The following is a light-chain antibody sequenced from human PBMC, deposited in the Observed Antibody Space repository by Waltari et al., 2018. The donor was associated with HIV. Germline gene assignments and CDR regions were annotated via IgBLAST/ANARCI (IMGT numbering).Light chain of an antibody. CDR3: LQDYKAPYT. V-gene: IGKV1-6*01. Sequence: AIQMTQSPSSLSAAVGDSVTITCRSSQGIRNDLGWYQQKSGKAPKLLIYAASALHNGVPPRFSGSGSGTDFTLTISSVQPEDFATYYCLQDYKAPYTFGQGTKLEIK. CDR1: QGIRND. J-gene: IGKJ2*01. CDR2: AAS.